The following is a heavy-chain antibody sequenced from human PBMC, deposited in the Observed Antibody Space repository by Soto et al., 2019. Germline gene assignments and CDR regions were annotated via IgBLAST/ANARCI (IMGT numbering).Heavy chain of an antibody. Sequence: ASVKVSCKASGYTFINYNVHWVLQAPGQGLEWIGIINPRGGSTTNAQRFQGRVTMTRDTSTSTLYMELSSLRSDDTAVYFCARDACSGGTCFFDYWGQGTLVTVSS. CDR3: ARDACSGGTCFFDY. J-gene: IGHJ4*02. CDR2: INPRGGST. CDR1: GYTFINYN. D-gene: IGHD2-15*01. V-gene: IGHV1-46*01.